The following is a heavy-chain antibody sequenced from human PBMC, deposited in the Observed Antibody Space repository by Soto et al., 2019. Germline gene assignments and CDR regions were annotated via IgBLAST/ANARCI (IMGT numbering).Heavy chain of an antibody. J-gene: IGHJ3*02. D-gene: IGHD2-15*01. CDR1: GFTFSSYA. CDR3: AKRWGYCSGGSCYSGSANAFDI. V-gene: IGHV3-23*01. Sequence: GGSLRLSCAASGFTFSSYAMSWVRQAPGKGLEWVSAISGSGGSTYYADSVKGRFTISRDNSKNTLYLQMNSLRAEDTAVYNCAKRWGYCSGGSCYSGSANAFDIWGQGTMVTVSS. CDR2: ISGSGGST.